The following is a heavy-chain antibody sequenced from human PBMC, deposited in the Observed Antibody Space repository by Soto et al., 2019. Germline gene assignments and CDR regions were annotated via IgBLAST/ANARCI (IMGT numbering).Heavy chain of an antibody. V-gene: IGHV1-2*04. CDR3: ARRVTIFGVVNWFDP. CDR1: GYTFTGYY. J-gene: IGHJ5*02. D-gene: IGHD3-3*01. CDR2: INPNSGGT. Sequence: GASVKVSCKASGYTFTGYYMHWVRQAPGQGLEWMGWINPNSGGTNYAQKFQGWVTMTRDKSTSTAYMELSSLRSEDTAVDYCARRVTIFGVVNWFDPWAQGTLVTVPQ.